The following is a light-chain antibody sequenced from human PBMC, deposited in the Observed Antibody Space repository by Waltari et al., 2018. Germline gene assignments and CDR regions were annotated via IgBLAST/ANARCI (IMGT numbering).Light chain of an antibody. J-gene: IGKJ2*01. CDR1: QSISTY. Sequence: DMQMTQSPSSLSASIGDRVTITCRTSQSISTYVNWYHQKVGTAPKLLIYAASRLQSGVPSRFSGSGSGTEFTLTITDLQPEDFATYYCQQSYRSPRTFGRGTRLEIK. V-gene: IGKV1-39*01. CDR2: AAS. CDR3: QQSYRSPRT.